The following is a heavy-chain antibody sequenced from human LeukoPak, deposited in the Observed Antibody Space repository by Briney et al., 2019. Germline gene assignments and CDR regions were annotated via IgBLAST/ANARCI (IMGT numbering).Heavy chain of an antibody. D-gene: IGHD2-2*01. CDR3: ARDRVAGVPAARGHYYYYYGMDV. CDR1: GFTVSSNY. CDR2: IYSGGST. V-gene: IGHV3-66*01. Sequence: QAGGSLRPSCAASGFTVSSNYVSWVRQAPGKGLEWVSVIYSGGSTYYADSVKGRFTISRDNSKNTLYLQMNSLRAEDTAVYYCARDRVAGVPAARGHYYYYYGMDVWGQGTTVTVSS. J-gene: IGHJ6*02.